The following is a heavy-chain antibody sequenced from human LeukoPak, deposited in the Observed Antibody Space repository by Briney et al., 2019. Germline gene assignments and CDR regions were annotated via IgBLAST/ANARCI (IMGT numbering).Heavy chain of an antibody. CDR3: LKGGWATIGPPKD. D-gene: IGHD5-24*01. J-gene: IGHJ4*02. CDR1: GFTFRSHA. V-gene: IGHV3-64D*08. Sequence: GGSLRLSCSAAGFTFRSHAMHWVRQAPGKGLEYVSSINDDGSLTYYADSVKGRFTISRDNSKNTVYLQMNNLRPDDSAVYHCLKGGWATIGPPKDWGQGTQVSVSS. CDR2: INDDGSLT.